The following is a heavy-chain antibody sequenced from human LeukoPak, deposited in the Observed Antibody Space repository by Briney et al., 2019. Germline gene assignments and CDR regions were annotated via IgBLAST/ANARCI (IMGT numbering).Heavy chain of an antibody. J-gene: IGHJ6*02. CDR2: IGSDNKP. Sequence: GGSLRLSCEASGFTFSAYAMTWVRQAPGKGLEWVSSIGSDNKPHYSDSVKGRFTISRDNSKNTLYLQMNSLRAEDTAVYYCARDPVGAIGYGMDVWGQGTTVTVSS. CDR1: GFTFSAYA. D-gene: IGHD1-26*01. CDR3: ARDPVGAIGYGMDV. V-gene: IGHV3-66*01.